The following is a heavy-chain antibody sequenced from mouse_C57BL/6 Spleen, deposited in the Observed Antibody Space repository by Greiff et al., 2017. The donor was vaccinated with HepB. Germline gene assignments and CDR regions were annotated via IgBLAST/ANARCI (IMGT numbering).Heavy chain of an antibody. CDR2: ISGGGGNT. Sequence: EVKLVESGGGLVKPGGSLKLSCAASGFTFSSYTMSWVRQTPEKRLEWVATISGGGGNTYYPDSVKGRFTISRDNAKNTLYLQMSSLRSEDTALYYCARAFYYGSSYAMDYWGQGTSVTVSS. CDR1: GFTFSSYT. CDR3: ARAFYYGSSYAMDY. V-gene: IGHV5-9*01. J-gene: IGHJ4*01. D-gene: IGHD1-1*01.